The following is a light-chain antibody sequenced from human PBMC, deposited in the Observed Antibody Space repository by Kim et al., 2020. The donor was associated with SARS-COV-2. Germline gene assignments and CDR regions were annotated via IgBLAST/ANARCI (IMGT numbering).Light chain of an antibody. Sequence: SASVGDRVTITCRASQRISSWLAWYQQKPGKAPNLLIFAASSLQSGVPSRFSGSGSGTDFSLTISSLQPEDSATYYCQQAKSFPYTFGQGTKLEI. CDR3: QQAKSFPYT. CDR2: AAS. CDR1: QRISSW. V-gene: IGKV1-12*01. J-gene: IGKJ2*01.